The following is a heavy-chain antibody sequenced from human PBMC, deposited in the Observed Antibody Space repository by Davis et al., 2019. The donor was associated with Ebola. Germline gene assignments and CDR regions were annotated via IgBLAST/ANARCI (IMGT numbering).Heavy chain of an antibody. CDR2: IYHSGST. V-gene: IGHV4-4*02. CDR3: ARELRVDSGILYWFGGMDV. D-gene: IGHD2-8*02. Sequence: SETLSLTCAVSGGSISSSNWWSWVRQPPGKGLEWIGEIYHSGSTNYNPSLKSRVTISVDTSKNQFSLKLSSVTAADTAVYYCARELRVDSGILYWFGGMDVWGQGTTVTVSS. J-gene: IGHJ6*02. CDR1: GGSISSSNW.